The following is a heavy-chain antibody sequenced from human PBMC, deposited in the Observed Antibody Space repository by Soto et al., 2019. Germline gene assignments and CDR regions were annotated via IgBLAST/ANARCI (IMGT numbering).Heavy chain of an antibody. V-gene: IGHV1-18*01. CDR2: ISDYNGNT. Sequence: QVQLVQSGAEVKKPGASVKVSCKASGYTFTSYGISWVRQAPGQGLEWMGWISDYNGNTNDGQKLQGRVTMTTDTAPKTDYMELRSRRSADTAVYYCASAPTREVVPADISGRHYYYGMDVWGQGTTVTVSS. CDR3: ASAPTREVVPADISGRHYYYGMDV. J-gene: IGHJ6*02. CDR1: GYTFTSYG. D-gene: IGHD2-2*01.